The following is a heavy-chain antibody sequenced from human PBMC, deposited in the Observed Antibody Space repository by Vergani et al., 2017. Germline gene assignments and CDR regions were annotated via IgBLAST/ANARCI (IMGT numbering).Heavy chain of an antibody. V-gene: IGHV4-4*07. Sequence: QVQLQESGPGLVKPSETLSLTCTVSGGSISSYYWSWIRQPAGKGLEWIGRIYTSGSTNYNPSLKSRVTMSVDTSKNQFSLKLSSVTAADTAVYYCARDLLYYYDSSGLYYYMDVWGKGTTGTVSS. CDR1: GGSISSYY. CDR3: ARDLLYYYDSSGLYYYMDV. CDR2: IYTSGST. D-gene: IGHD3-22*01. J-gene: IGHJ6*03.